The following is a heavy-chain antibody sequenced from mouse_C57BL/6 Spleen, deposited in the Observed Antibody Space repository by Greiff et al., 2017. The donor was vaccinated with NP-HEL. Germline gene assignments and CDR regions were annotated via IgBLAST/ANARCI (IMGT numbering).Heavy chain of an antibody. J-gene: IGHJ1*03. Sequence: VQLKESGPGLVKPSQSLSLTCSVTGYSITSGYYWNWIRQFPGNKLEWMGYISYDGSNNYNPSLKNRISITRDTSKNQFFLKLNSVTTEDTATYYCARVYYGSSYWYFDVCGTGTTVTVSS. CDR2: ISYDGSN. D-gene: IGHD1-1*01. CDR1: GYSITSGYY. CDR3: ARVYYGSSYWYFDV. V-gene: IGHV3-6*01.